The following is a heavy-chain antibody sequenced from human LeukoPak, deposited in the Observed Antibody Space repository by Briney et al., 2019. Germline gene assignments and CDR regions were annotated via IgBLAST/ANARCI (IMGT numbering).Heavy chain of an antibody. CDR1: GFTFSTYW. V-gene: IGHV3-74*01. CDR2: INTDGSRT. J-gene: IGHJ4*02. CDR3: ARDDEWSIAVFVD. D-gene: IGHD6-6*01. Sequence: PGGSLRLSCAASGFTFSTYWMHWVRQAPGKGLVWVSRINTDGSRTSYADSVKGRFTISRDNAKNTLYLQMNSLRAEDTAVYYCARDDEWSIAVFVDWGQGTLVTVSS.